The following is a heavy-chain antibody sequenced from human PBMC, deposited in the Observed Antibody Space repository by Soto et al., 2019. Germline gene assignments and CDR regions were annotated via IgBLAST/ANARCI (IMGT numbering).Heavy chain of an antibody. D-gene: IGHD5-18*01. CDR2: ISSSSSTI. J-gene: IGHJ4*02. V-gene: IGHV3-48*01. CDR1: GFTFSSYS. CDR3: TTDLYSFGKPNFDY. Sequence: PGGSLRLSCAASGFTFSSYSMNWVRQAPGKGLEWVSYISSSSSTIYYAAPVKGRFTVSRDDSKNTLYLQMNSLRTEDTAVYYCTTDLYSFGKPNFDYWGPGTLVTVSS.